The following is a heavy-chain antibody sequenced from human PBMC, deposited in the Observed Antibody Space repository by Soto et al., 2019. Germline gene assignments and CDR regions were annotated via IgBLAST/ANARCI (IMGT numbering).Heavy chain of an antibody. V-gene: IGHV3-23*01. Sequence: QPGGSLRLSCAASGFTFRSYAMSWVRQAPGKGLEWVSGISGSGISTHYADSVEGRFTVSRDNSKNTLYLQMNSLRAEDTAVYNCAKEPVGPDWYFDLWGRGTLVTVSS. CDR2: ISGSGIST. J-gene: IGHJ2*01. CDR1: GFTFRSYA. CDR3: AKEPVGPDWYFDL.